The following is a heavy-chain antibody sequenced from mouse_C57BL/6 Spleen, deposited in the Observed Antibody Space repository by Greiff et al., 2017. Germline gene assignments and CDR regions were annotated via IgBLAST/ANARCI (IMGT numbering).Heavy chain of an antibody. J-gene: IGHJ3*01. V-gene: IGHV1-39*01. CDR1: GYSFTDYN. Sequence: EVKLQQSGPELVKPGASVKISCKASGYSFTDYNMNWVKQSNGKSLEWIGVFNPNYDATSYNQKFKGKATLTVDKSSNTVYMQLNSLTSEYSAVYCCAIEACFAYWGQGTLVTVSS. CDR2: FNPNYDAT. CDR3: AIEACFAY.